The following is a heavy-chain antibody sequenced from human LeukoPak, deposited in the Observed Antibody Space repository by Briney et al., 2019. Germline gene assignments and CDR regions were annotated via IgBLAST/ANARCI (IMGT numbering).Heavy chain of an antibody. Sequence: GRSLRLSCAASGFTFSSYAMHWVRQAPGKGLEWVAVISYDGSNKYYADSVKGRFTISRDNAKNSLYLQMYSLRAEDTAVYYCARDGWEAYYDFWSGYYIGYFDYWGQGTLVTVSS. J-gene: IGHJ4*02. CDR2: ISYDGSNK. D-gene: IGHD3-3*01. CDR1: GFTFSSYA. CDR3: ARDGWEAYYDFWSGYYIGYFDY. V-gene: IGHV3-30-3*01.